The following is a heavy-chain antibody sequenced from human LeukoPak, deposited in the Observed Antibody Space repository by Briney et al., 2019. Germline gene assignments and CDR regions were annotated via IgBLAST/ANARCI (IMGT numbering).Heavy chain of an antibody. D-gene: IGHD5-12*01. CDR2: IYPGDSDT. CDR3: ARQGTIVAGTLGTTFDY. V-gene: IGHV5-51*01. CDR1: GYSFTNYR. Sequence: GESLKISCKASGYSFTNYRIGWVRQMPGKGLEWTGIIYPGDSDTKYSPSFQGQVTISADKSINTAYLQWSSLRASDTAMYYCARQGTIVAGTLGTTFDYWGQGTPLTVSS. J-gene: IGHJ4*02.